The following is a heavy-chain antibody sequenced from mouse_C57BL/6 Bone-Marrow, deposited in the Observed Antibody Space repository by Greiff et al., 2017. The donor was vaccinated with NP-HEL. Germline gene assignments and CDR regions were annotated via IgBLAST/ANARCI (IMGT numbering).Heavy chain of an antibody. CDR1: GYTFTSYW. V-gene: IGHV1-61*01. J-gene: IGHJ2*01. CDR2: IYPSDSET. Sequence: QVQLQQPGAELVRPGSSVKLSCKASGYTFTSYWMDWVKQRPGQGLEWIGNIYPSDSETHYNQKFKDKATLTVDKSSSTAYMQLSSLTSEDSAVYYCARHYGSSFYFYYWGQGTTLTVSS. D-gene: IGHD1-1*01. CDR3: ARHYGSSFYFYY.